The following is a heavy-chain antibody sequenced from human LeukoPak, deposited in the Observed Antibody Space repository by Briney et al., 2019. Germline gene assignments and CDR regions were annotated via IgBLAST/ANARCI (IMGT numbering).Heavy chain of an antibody. J-gene: IGHJ6*02. D-gene: IGHD6-6*01. V-gene: IGHV4-34*01. CDR3: ASGPRVSTLQGSPLDV. Sequence: SETLSLTCTVYGGSFSGYYWSWIRQPPGKGLEWIGEINHSGSTNYNPSLKSRVTISVDTSKNQFALKLSSVTAADTAVYYCASGPRVSTLQGSPLDVWGQGTPVTVSS. CDR1: GGSFSGYY. CDR2: INHSGST.